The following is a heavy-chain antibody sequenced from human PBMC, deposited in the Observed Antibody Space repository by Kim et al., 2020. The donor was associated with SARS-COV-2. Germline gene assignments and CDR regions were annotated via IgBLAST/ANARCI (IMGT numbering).Heavy chain of an antibody. Sequence: GGSLRLSCAASGFSVSNNYVNWVRQAPGKGLEWVSVIYSGGKALYADSVKGRFTISRDTSKNTVHLQMDALRTEDTAVYYCARDRVEVVAATKYYFGMDVWGQGTPVTVSS. J-gene: IGHJ6*02. CDR3: ARDRVEVVAATKYYFGMDV. V-gene: IGHV3-53*01. D-gene: IGHD2-15*01. CDR1: GFSVSNNY. CDR2: IYSGGKA.